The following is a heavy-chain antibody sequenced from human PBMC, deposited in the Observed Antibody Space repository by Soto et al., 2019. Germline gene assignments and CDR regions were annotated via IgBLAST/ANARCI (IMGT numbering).Heavy chain of an antibody. J-gene: IGHJ4*02. CDR1: GFIFSYFA. CDR3: AYIRG. V-gene: IGHV3-73*01. CDR2: IRRKSDSYAT. Sequence: PGGSLRLSCAASGFIFSYFAVDWVRQASGKGLEWVGRIRRKSDSYATTYGESVKGRSTISRDDSKNTAYLQMNSLRTEDTAVYYCAYIRGWGLGTLVTVSS. D-gene: IGHD3-3*02.